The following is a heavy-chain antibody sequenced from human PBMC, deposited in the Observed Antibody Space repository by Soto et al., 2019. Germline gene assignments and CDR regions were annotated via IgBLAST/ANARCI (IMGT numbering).Heavy chain of an antibody. Sequence: QVQLVQSGAEVKKPGASVKVSCKASGYTFTSYAMHWVRQAPGQRLEWMGWINAGNGNTKYSQKVQGRVTITRDTSASTAYMELSSLRSEDTAVYYCARASVVVPSDFDYWGQGTLVTVSS. CDR2: INAGNGNT. CDR3: ARASVVVPSDFDY. D-gene: IGHD2-2*01. V-gene: IGHV1-3*01. J-gene: IGHJ4*02. CDR1: GYTFTSYA.